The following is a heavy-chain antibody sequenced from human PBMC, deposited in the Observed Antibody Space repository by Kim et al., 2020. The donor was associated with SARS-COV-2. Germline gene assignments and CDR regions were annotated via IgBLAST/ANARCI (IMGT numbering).Heavy chain of an antibody. CDR2: ISYDGSNK. CDR3: ARGVRMAGSSPFDY. J-gene: IGHJ4*02. CDR1: GFTFSSYA. Sequence: GGSLRLSCAASGFTFSSYAMHWVRQAPGKGLEWVAVISYDGSNKYYADSVKGRFTISRDNSKNTLYLQMNSLRAEDTAVYYCARGVRMAGSSPFDYWGQGTLVTVSS. V-gene: IGHV3-30-3*01. D-gene: IGHD6-19*01.